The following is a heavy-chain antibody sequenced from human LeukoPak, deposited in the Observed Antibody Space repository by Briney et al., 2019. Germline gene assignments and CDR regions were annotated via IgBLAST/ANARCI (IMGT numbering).Heavy chain of an antibody. CDR1: GDSISSYY. V-gene: IGHV4-59*12. CDR2: IFYSGSP. CDR3: ARVGHIVAAGTYDY. J-gene: IGHJ4*02. Sequence: SETLSLTCTVPGDSISSYYWSWIRQPPGKGLEWIGNIFYSGSPNYNPSLKSRVTTSFDTSKNQFSLKLSFVTAADTAVYYCARVGHIVAAGTYDYWGQGTPVTVSS. D-gene: IGHD6-13*01.